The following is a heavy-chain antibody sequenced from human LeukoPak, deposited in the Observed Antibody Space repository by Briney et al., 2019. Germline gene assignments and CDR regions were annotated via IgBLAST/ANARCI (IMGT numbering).Heavy chain of an antibody. J-gene: IGHJ3*02. CDR2: IYSGGST. CDR3: ARDSKGSSGAFDI. CDR1: GSTVSSNY. V-gene: IGHV3-66*01. Sequence: PGGSLRLSCAASGSTVSSNYMSWVRQAPGKGLEWVSVIYSGGSTYYADSVKGRFTISRDNSKNTLYLQMNSLRAEDTAVYYCARDSKGSSGAFDIWGQGTMVTVSS. D-gene: IGHD6-19*01.